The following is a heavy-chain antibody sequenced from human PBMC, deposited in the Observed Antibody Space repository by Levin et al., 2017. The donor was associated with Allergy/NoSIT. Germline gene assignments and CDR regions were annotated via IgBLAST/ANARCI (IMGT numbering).Heavy chain of an antibody. CDR1: GGSISSSSYY. D-gene: IGHD3-22*01. CDR2: IYYSGST. CDR3: ARVTVYYDSSGYGD. Sequence: GSLRLSCTVSGGSISSSSYYWGWIRQPPGKGLEWIGSIYYSGSTYYNPSLKSRVTISVDTSKNQFSLKLSSVTAADTAVYYCARVTVYYDSSGYGDWGQGTLVTVSS. V-gene: IGHV4-39*07. J-gene: IGHJ4*02.